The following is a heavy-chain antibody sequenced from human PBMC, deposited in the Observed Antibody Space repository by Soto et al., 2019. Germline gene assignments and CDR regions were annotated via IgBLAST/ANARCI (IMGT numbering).Heavy chain of an antibody. J-gene: IGHJ4*02. D-gene: IGHD3-22*01. CDR2: ISGSGGST. Sequence: GGSLRLSCAASGFTFSSYAMSWVRQAPGKGLEWVSAISGSGGSTYYADSVKGRVTISRDNSKNTLYLQMNSLRAEDTAVYYCAKANAYSYHYYDPFYPGHWGQGTLVTVSS. CDR1: GFTFSSYA. V-gene: IGHV3-23*01. CDR3: AKANAYSYHYYDPFYPGH.